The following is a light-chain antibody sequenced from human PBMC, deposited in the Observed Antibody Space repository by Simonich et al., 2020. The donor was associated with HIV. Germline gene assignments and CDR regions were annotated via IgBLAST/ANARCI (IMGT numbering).Light chain of an antibody. J-gene: IGKJ5*01. CDR1: QSVSSY. V-gene: IGKV3-11*01. CDR3: QQRSNWIT. CDR2: DAS. Sequence: EIVLTQSPATLSLSPGERATLFCRASQSVSSYLAWYQQKPGQAPRPLIYDASNRATGIPARFSGSGSGTDFTRTISSLEPEDFAVYYCQQRSNWITFGQGTRLEIK.